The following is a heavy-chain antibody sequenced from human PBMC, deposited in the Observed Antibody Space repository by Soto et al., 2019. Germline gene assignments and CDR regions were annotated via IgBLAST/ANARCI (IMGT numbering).Heavy chain of an antibody. CDR3: ARENVDIVATIHYYYYMDV. CDR2: IKQDGSEK. Sequence: GGSLRLSCAASGFTFSSYWMSWVRQAPGKGLEWVANIKQDGSEKYYVDSVKGRFTISRDNAKNSLYLQMNSLRAEDTAVYYCARENVDIVATIHYYYYMDVWGKGTTVTVSS. J-gene: IGHJ6*03. V-gene: IGHV3-7*01. D-gene: IGHD5-12*01. CDR1: GFTFSSYW.